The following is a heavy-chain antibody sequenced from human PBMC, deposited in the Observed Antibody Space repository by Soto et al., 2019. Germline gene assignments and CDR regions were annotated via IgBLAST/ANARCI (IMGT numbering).Heavy chain of an antibody. CDR3: ASRIDTGDYYPFH. J-gene: IGHJ4*02. CDR2: IRSKSNTYAT. V-gene: IGHV3-73*01. D-gene: IGHD3-22*01. CDR1: GFTCSGSA. Sequence: SGGSLRLSCAASGFTCSGSAMHWVRQASGKGLEWVGRIRSKSNTYATTYAASVTGRFTISRDDSENKAYLQMNSLKIDDTAVYYCASRIDTGDYYPFHWGQGTLVTVSS.